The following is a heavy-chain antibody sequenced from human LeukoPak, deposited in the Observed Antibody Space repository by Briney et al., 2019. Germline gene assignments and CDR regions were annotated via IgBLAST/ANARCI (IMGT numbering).Heavy chain of an antibody. CDR2: INHSGST. CDR1: GGSFSGYY. J-gene: IGHJ4*02. D-gene: IGHD3-22*01. V-gene: IGHV4-34*01. Sequence: PSETLSLTRAVYGGSFSGYYWSWIRQPPGKGLEWIGEINHSGSTNYNPSLKSRVTISVDTSKNQFSLKLSSVTAADTAVYYCAREGWDYYDSSGYYCFDYWGQGTLVTVSS. CDR3: AREGWDYYDSSGYYCFDY.